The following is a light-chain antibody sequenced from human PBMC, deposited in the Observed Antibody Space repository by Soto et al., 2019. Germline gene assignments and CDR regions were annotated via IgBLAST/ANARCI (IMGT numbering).Light chain of an antibody. CDR1: QSVNGNN. Sequence: EIVLTQSPGTLSLSPGERATLSCRAGQSVNGNNLAWYQQKPGQAPRLLIYGASSRAIGIPDRFSGSESGTDFTLTISRLEPEDFAVYYCQQYGSSPNTFGQGTKLEIQ. V-gene: IGKV3-20*01. CDR2: GAS. CDR3: QQYGSSPNT. J-gene: IGKJ2*01.